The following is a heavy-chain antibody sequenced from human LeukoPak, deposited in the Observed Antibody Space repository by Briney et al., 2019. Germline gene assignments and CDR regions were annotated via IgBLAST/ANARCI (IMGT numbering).Heavy chain of an antibody. D-gene: IGHD4-17*01. J-gene: IGHJ4*02. V-gene: IGHV4-4*07. CDR2: VNASGRT. CDR3: AREYGDFDY. CDR1: GGSISSYY. Sequence: SETLSLTCTVSGGSISSYYWSWIRQPAGKGLEWIGRVNASGRTNYNPSLKSRVTMSVDTSKNQFSLKVNSVTAADTAVYYCAREYGDFDYWGQGTLVTVSS.